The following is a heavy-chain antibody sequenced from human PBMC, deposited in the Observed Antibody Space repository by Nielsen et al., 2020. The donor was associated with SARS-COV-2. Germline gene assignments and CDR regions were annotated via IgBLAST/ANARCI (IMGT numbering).Heavy chain of an antibody. CDR1: GFTFRSYG. V-gene: IGHV3-21*01. Sequence: GGSLRLSCAASGFTFRSYGMSWVRQAPGKGLEWVASISSGTTYIYHADSVAGRFSISRDNDKNSLYLQMDNLRAEDTAVYYCARDPDTSGWFYWNFDHWGRGTLVTISS. J-gene: IGHJ2*01. CDR3: ARDPDTSGWFYWNFDH. D-gene: IGHD6-19*01. CDR2: ISSGTTYI.